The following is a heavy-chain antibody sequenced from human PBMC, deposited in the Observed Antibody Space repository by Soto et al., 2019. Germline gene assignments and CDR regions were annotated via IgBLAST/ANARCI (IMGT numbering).Heavy chain of an antibody. V-gene: IGHV3-30-3*01. Sequence: QVQLVESGGGVVQPGRSLRLSCAASGFTFSNNAMDWVRQDPGKGLEWVAGISYDGSNKYIAESVKGRFTISRDNSKNTLVLQMNSLRAEATAIYYCARGTTTSAFSAMDVWGQGTTVTVSS. D-gene: IGHD1-1*01. J-gene: IGHJ6*02. CDR3: ARGTTTSAFSAMDV. CDR1: GFTFSNNA. CDR2: ISYDGSNK.